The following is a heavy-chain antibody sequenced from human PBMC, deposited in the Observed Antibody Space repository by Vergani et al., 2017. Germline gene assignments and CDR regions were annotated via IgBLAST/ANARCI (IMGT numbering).Heavy chain of an antibody. CDR3: ARHTTYTDS. V-gene: IGHV5-51*01. Sequence: EVELVQSGPEMRKPGESLKIPCKGSEYSFGKYCIGWARQMPGKGLGCMGIIHPADSDTRYSPTFQGKVTISADKSSSTAFLQWDSLKASDTALYYCARHTTYTDSWGQGTLVTVSS. CDR2: IHPADSDT. J-gene: IGHJ4*02. CDR1: EYSFGKYC. D-gene: IGHD1-1*01.